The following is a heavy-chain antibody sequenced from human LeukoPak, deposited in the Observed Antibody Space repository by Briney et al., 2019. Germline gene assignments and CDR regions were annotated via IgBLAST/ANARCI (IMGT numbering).Heavy chain of an antibody. CDR2: INSDGSST. V-gene: IGHV3-74*01. Sequence: GGSLRLSCAASGFTFSSYWMHWVRQAPGKGLVGVSRINSDGSSTSYADSVKGRFTISRDNAKNTLYLQMNSLRAEDTAVYYCARDALWSTEIDYWGQGTLVTVSS. D-gene: IGHD3-10*01. J-gene: IGHJ4*02. CDR1: GFTFSSYW. CDR3: ARDALWSTEIDY.